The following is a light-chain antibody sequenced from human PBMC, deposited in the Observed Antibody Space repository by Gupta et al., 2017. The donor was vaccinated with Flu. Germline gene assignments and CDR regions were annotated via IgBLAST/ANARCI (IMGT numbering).Light chain of an antibody. J-gene: IGKJ5*01. CDR1: QSISRY. Sequence: DIQMTQSPSSLSASVGDRVTITRRASQSISRYLHWYQQKPGKAPKLLIYAASRVQSGVPSRFSGSGSGTDFTLTISRLQPVDFATCYCQHSYSTLLTFGQGTRLEIK. V-gene: IGKV1-39*01. CDR3: QHSYSTLLT. CDR2: AAS.